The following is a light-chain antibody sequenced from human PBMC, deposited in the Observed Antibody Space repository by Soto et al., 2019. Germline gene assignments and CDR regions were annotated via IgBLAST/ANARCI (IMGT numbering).Light chain of an antibody. V-gene: IGLV1-44*01. CDR2: SNT. CDR1: SSNIGSNN. J-gene: IGLJ2*01. Sequence: QSVLTQSPSASGTPGQRVTISCSGSSSNIGSNNVNWYQQLPGTAPKRLIYSNTQRSSGVPDRISGSKSGTSASLAISGLQSEDEADYYCAAWDDSLNGVVFGGGTKLTVL. CDR3: AAWDDSLNGVV.